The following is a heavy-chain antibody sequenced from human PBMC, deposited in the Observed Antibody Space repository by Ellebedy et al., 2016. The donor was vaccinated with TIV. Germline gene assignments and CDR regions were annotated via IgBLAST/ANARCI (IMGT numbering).Heavy chain of an antibody. D-gene: IGHD3-10*01. V-gene: IGHV3-43D*03. CDR2: ISWDGGST. J-gene: IGHJ4*02. CDR3: AKGDYYGSGNDY. Sequence: GGSLRLSXAASGFTFDDYAMHWVRQAPGKGLEWVSLISWDGGSTYYADSVKGRFTISRDNSKNSLYLQMNSLRAEDTALYYCAKGDYYGSGNDYWGQGTLVTVSS. CDR1: GFTFDDYA.